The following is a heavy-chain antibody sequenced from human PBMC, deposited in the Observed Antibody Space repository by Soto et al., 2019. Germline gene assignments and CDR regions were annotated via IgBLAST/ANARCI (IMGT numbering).Heavy chain of an antibody. D-gene: IGHD6-13*01. CDR1: GFTFSSYA. J-gene: IGHJ6*02. CDR3: AKAPKGNYYYGMDV. V-gene: IGHV3-23*01. CDR2: ISGSGGST. Sequence: GGSLRLYCAASGFTFSSYALSWVRQAPGKGLEWVSAISGSGGSTYYADSVKGRFTISRDNSKKTLYLQMNSLRAEDTAVYYCAKAPKGNYYYGMDVWGQGTTVTVSS.